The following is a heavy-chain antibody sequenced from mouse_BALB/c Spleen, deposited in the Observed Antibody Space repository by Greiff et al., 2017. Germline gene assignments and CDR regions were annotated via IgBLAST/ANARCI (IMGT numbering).Heavy chain of an antibody. CDR1: GFTFSSYG. V-gene: IGHV5-6-3*01. CDR3: ARDRDYDGSSWFAY. CDR2: INSNGGST. J-gene: IGHJ3*01. D-gene: IGHD1-1*01. Sequence: EVHLVESGGGSVQPGGSLKLSCAASGFTFSSYGMSWVRQTPDKRLELVATINSNGGSTYYPDSVKGRFTISRDNAKNTLYLQMSSLKSEDTAMYYCARDRDYDGSSWFAYWGQGTLVTVSA.